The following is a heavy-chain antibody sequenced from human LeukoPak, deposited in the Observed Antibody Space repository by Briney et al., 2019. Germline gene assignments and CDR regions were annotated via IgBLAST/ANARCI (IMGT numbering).Heavy chain of an antibody. V-gene: IGHV3-9*01. J-gene: IGHJ2*01. CDR3: AKGFSSSRWYFDL. D-gene: IGHD6-6*01. Sequence: LAGGSLRLSCAASGFTFDDYAMHWVRQAPGKGLEWVSGISWNSGSIGYADSVKGRFTISRDNAKNSLYLQMNSLRAEDTALYYCAKGFSSSRWYFDLWGRGTLVTVSS. CDR1: GFTFDDYA. CDR2: ISWNSGSI.